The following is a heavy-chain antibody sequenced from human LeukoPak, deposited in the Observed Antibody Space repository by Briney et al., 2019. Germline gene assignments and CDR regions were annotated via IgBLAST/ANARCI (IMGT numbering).Heavy chain of an antibody. D-gene: IGHD6-25*01. J-gene: IGHJ4*02. Sequence: NPGGSLRLSCAASGFTFSSYWMHWVRQAPGKGLVWVSRINSDGSYTSYADSVKGRFTISRDNAKNTLYLQMSSLRVEDTAVYYCARKGAAGFDYWGQGTLVTVSS. CDR2: INSDGSYT. CDR1: GFTFSSYW. V-gene: IGHV3-74*01. CDR3: ARKGAAGFDY.